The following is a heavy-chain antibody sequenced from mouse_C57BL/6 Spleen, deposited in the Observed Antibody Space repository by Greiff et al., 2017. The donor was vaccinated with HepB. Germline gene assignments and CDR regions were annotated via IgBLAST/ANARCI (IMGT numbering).Heavy chain of an antibody. Sequence: QVQLQQPGAELVMPGASVKLSCKASGYTFTSYWIHWVKQRPGQGLEWIGEIDPSDSYTNYNQKFKGKSTLTVDKSSSTAYMQLSSLTSEDSAVYYCARSWDGFAYWGQGTLVTVSA. CDR2: IDPSDSYT. CDR1: GYTFTSYW. CDR3: ARSWDGFAY. D-gene: IGHD4-1*01. J-gene: IGHJ3*01. V-gene: IGHV1-69*01.